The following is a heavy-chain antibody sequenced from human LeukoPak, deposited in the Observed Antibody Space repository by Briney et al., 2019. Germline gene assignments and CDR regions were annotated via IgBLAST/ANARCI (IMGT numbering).Heavy chain of an antibody. CDR2: IYYSGST. J-gene: IGHJ5*02. CDR1: GGSVSSGSYY. D-gene: IGHD6-6*01. V-gene: IGHV4-31*03. Sequence: SETLSLTCTVSGGSVSSGSYYWSWIRQPPGKGLEWIGYIYYSGSTYYNPSLKSRVTISVDTSKNQFSLKPSSVTAADTAVYYCARASSSSSSYWFDPWGQGTLVTVSS. CDR3: ARASSSSSSYWFDP.